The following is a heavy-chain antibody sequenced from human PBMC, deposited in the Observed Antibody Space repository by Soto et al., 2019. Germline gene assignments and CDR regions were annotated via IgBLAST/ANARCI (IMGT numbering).Heavy chain of an antibody. CDR3: ARDAPYYFDY. CDR1: GFTFSSYA. J-gene: IGHJ4*02. Sequence: EVQLLESGGGLVQPGGSLRLSCAASGFTFSSYAMSWVRQAPGKGLEWVSAISSSSSYIYYADSVKGRFTISRDNAKNSLYLQMNSLRAEDTAVYYCARDAPYYFDYWGQGTLVTVSS. V-gene: IGHV3-21*01. CDR2: ISSSSSYI.